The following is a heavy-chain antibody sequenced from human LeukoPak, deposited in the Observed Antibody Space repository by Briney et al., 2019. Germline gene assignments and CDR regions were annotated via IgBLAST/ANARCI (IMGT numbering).Heavy chain of an antibody. Sequence: SETLSLTCTVSGGSISSGSYYWGWVRQPPGKGLEWIADIYYSGSSYYSPSLKSRVTIPLDTSKNQFSLKLRSVTAADTAVYFCARRRYYDSTGFLDWGQGTLVSVSS. D-gene: IGHD3-22*01. V-gene: IGHV4-39*01. CDR3: ARRRYYDSTGFLD. CDR2: IYYSGSS. CDR1: GGSISSGSYY. J-gene: IGHJ1*01.